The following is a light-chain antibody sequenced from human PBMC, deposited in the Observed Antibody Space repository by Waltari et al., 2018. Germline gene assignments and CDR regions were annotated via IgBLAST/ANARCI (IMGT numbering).Light chain of an antibody. CDR3: CSYTNTHVV. Sequence: QSALPQPASVSGSPGQSITISCTGTRSDVGSNNLFSWYQQHPGQAPKLIIYEATKRTSGVSNRFSGSKSGNTASLTISGLQAEDEGDYYCCSYTNTHVVFGGGTKLTVL. J-gene: IGLJ2*01. V-gene: IGLV2-14*02. CDR1: RSDVGSNNL. CDR2: EAT.